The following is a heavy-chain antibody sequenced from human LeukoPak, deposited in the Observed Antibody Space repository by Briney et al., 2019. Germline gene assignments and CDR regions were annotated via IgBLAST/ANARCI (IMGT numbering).Heavy chain of an antibody. D-gene: IGHD3-22*01. J-gene: IGHJ4*02. Sequence: GGSLRLSCAASGFTFSSYAMHWVRQAPGKGLEWVAVISYDGSNKYYADSVKGQFTISRDNAKNSLYLQMNSLRAEDTAVYYCARDGDSSGYYSTLDYWGQGTLVTVSS. V-gene: IGHV3-30-3*01. CDR1: GFTFSSYA. CDR3: ARDGDSSGYYSTLDY. CDR2: ISYDGSNK.